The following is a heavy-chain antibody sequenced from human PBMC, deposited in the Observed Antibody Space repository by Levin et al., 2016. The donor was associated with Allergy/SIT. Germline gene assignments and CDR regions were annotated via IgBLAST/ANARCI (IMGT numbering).Heavy chain of an antibody. J-gene: IGHJ4*02. D-gene: IGHD3-10*01. Sequence: WIRQPPGKGLEWIGEINHSGSTNYNPSLKSRVTISVDTSKNQFSLKLSSVTAADTAVYYCARGRSMVRGVIRGPYYFDYWGQGTLVTVSS. CDR2: INHSGST. CDR3: ARGRSMVRGVIRGPYYFDY. V-gene: IGHV4-34*01.